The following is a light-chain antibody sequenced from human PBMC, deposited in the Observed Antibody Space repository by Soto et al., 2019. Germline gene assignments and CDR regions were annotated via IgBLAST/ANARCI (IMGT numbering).Light chain of an antibody. CDR2: AAS. V-gene: IGKV1-27*01. CDR3: QQYNNWPQGT. CDR1: QGILTY. Sequence: DIQMTQSPSSLSASVGDRVTITCRASQGILTYLAWYQQKPGQVPELLIQAASTLQPGVPSRFSGSGSGTEFTLTISSLQSEDFAVYYCQQYNNWPQGTFGQGTKVDI. J-gene: IGKJ1*01.